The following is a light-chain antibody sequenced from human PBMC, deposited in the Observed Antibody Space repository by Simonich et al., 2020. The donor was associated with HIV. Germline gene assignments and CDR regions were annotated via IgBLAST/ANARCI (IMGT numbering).Light chain of an antibody. V-gene: IGKV1-39*01. CDR3: QQSYSTPYT. CDR1: QSISNY. Sequence: DIQMTQSPSSLSASLGDRVTITCRASQSISNYLNWYQQKEGKAPKLLIYAASSLQIGVPSKFSGSGSGTEFTLTISSLQPDDFATYYCQQSYSTPYTFGQGTKLEIK. J-gene: IGKJ2*01. CDR2: AAS.